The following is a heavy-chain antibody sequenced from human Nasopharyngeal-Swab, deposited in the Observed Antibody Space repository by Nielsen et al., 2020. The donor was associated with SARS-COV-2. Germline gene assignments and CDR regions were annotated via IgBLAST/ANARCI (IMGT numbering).Heavy chain of an antibody. D-gene: IGHD4-23*01. CDR2: IYYSGST. CDR1: GGSISSGGYY. CDR3: ARTYGGNYEYFQH. V-gene: IGHV4-31*03. J-gene: IGHJ1*01. Sequence: LRLSCTVSGGSISSGGYYWSWIRQHPGKGLEWIGYIYYSGSTYYNPSLKSRVTISVDTSKNQFSLKLSSVTAADTAVYYCARTYGGNYEYFQHWGQGTLVTVSS.